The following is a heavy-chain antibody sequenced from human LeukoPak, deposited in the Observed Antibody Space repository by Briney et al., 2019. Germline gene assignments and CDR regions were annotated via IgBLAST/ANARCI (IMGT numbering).Heavy chain of an antibody. CDR1: GFTFSNAW. D-gene: IGHD4-17*01. CDR3: TTAGQRYGDYEERRAFDI. V-gene: IGHV3-15*01. Sequence: GGSLRLSCAASGFTFSNAWMTWVRQAPGKGLEWVGRIKTKADGGTTDYAAPVKGRFTISRDDSKNTLYLQMNSLKTEDTAVYYCTTAGQRYGDYEERRAFDIWGQGTMVTVSP. CDR2: IKTKADGGTT. J-gene: IGHJ3*02.